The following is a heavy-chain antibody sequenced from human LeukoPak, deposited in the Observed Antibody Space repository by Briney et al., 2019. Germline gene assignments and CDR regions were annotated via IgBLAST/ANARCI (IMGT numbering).Heavy chain of an antibody. Sequence: PSETLSLTCTVSGGSISSYYWSWIRQPPGKGLEWIGYIYYSGSTNYNPSLKSRVTISVDTSKNQFSLKLSSVTAADTAVYYCARRKLGRYYYYYMDVWGKGTTVTISS. CDR2: IYYSGST. CDR3: ARRKLGRYYYYYMDV. J-gene: IGHJ6*03. V-gene: IGHV4-59*12. D-gene: IGHD7-27*01. CDR1: GGSISSYY.